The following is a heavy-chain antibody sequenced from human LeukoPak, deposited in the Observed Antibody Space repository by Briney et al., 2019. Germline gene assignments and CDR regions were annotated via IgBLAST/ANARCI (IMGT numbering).Heavy chain of an antibody. Sequence: GASVKVSCKASGYTFTSYDINWVRQATGQGLEWMGWMNPNSGNTGYAQKFQGRVTITRNTSISTAYMELSSLRSDDTAVYYCARDSGYDYGDYWGQGTLVTVSS. J-gene: IGHJ4*02. CDR3: ARDSGYDYGDY. CDR1: GYTFTSYD. CDR2: MNPNSGNT. V-gene: IGHV1-8*03. D-gene: IGHD5-12*01.